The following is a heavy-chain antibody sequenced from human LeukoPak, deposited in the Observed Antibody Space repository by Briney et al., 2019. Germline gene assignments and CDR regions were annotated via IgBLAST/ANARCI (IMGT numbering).Heavy chain of an antibody. CDR3: ARDYNGQLEYFDY. CDR2: IIPIFGTA. CDR1: GHTFSSYA. J-gene: IGHJ4*02. D-gene: IGHD1-1*01. V-gene: IGHV1-69*05. Sequence: SVKVSCKASGHTFSSYAISWVRQAPGQGLEWMGGIIPIFGTANYAQKFQGRVTITTDESTSTAYMELSSLRSEDTAVYYCARDYNGQLEYFDYWGQGTLVTVSS.